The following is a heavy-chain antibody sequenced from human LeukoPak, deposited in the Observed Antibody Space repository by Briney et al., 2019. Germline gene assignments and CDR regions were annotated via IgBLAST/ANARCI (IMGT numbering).Heavy chain of an antibody. V-gene: IGHV1-2*06. CDR2: INPNSGGT. Sequence: ASVKVSCKASGYTFTGYYMHWVRQAPGQGLEWMGRINPNSGGTNYAQKFQGRVTMTRDTSISTAYMELCRLRTDATAVYYCARLEQLDFYMDVGGKRSTVTVSS. CDR3: ARLEQLDFYMDV. J-gene: IGHJ6*03. CDR1: GYTFTGYY. D-gene: IGHD6-13*01.